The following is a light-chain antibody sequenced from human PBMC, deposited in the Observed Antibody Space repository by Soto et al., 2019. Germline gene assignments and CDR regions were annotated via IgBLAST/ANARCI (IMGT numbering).Light chain of an antibody. V-gene: IGKV3-15*01. CDR2: GAS. J-gene: IGKJ5*01. CDR1: QSVRSS. CDR3: PPDSAWLPIT. Sequence: SPTTLSVSPGERATLSCRASQSVRSSLAWYQQKPGQAPRLLIYGASTRATGIPARFSGSGSETDFTLTISSLLPADFGVYDSPPDSAWLPIT.